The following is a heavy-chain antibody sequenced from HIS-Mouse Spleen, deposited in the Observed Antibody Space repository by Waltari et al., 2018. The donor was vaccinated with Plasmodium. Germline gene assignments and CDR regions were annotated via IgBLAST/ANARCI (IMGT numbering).Heavy chain of an antibody. D-gene: IGHD2-15*01. V-gene: IGHV3-30-3*01. CDR3: ARDRRLAFDY. Sequence: QVQLVESGGGVVQPGRSLSLSGAASGFTFRRYAMHGVRQAPGKGLEWVAVISYDGSNKYYADSVKGRFTISRDNSKNTLYLQMNSLRAEDTAVYYCARDRRLAFDYWGQGTLVTVSS. J-gene: IGHJ4*02. CDR2: ISYDGSNK. CDR1: GFTFRRYA.